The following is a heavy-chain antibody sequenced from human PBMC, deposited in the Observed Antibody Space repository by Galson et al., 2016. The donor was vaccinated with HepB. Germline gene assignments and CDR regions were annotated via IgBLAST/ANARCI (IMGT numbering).Heavy chain of an antibody. CDR3: AKEEHTTGWTYGDF. CDR1: GFTFSDFG. Sequence: SLRLSCAASGFTFSDFGMHWVRQAPGKGLEWVTVIAYDGNELHYADSVRGRFTISRDNSKNTLSLQMNSLSAEDTALYYCAKEEHTTGWTYGDFWGQGTPVTVSS. J-gene: IGHJ4*02. CDR2: IAYDGNEL. D-gene: IGHD1-7*01. V-gene: IGHV3-30*18.